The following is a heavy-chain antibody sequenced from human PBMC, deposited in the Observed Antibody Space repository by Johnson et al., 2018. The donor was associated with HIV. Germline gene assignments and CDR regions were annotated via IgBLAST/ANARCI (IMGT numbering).Heavy chain of an antibody. CDR1: GFTFSSYA. CDR3: AKVGVGATGAFDI. V-gene: IGHV3-23*04. CDR2: ISGSGGST. D-gene: IGHD1-26*01. J-gene: IGHJ3*02. Sequence: VQLVESGGGLVQTGGSLRLSCAASGFTFSSYAMSWVRQAPGKGLEWVSAISGSGGSTYYADSVKGRFTISRDNSKNTLYLQMNSLRSEDTAVYYCAKVGVGATGAFDIWGQGTMVTVSS.